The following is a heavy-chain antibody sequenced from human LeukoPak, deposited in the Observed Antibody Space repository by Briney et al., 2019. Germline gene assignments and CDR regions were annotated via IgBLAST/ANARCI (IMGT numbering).Heavy chain of an antibody. CDR1: GFTFSSYW. CDR2: IKQDGSEK. V-gene: IGHV3-7*05. J-gene: IGHJ1*01. Sequence: QPGGSLRLSCAASGFTFSSYWMSWVHQAPGKGLEWVANIKQDGSEKYYVDSVKGRFTISRDNAKNSLYLQMNSLRAEDTAVYYSSLEGSSWYRYFQHWGQGTLVTVSS. D-gene: IGHD6-13*01. CDR3: SLEGSSWYRYFQH.